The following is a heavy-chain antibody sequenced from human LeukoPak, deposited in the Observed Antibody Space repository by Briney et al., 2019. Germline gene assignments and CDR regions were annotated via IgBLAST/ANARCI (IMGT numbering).Heavy chain of an antibody. CDR2: IEYDGSNK. J-gene: IGHJ4*02. V-gene: IGHV3-30*18. CDR3: AKDPMTYSSGSFTPVDY. CDR1: GFTFSSYA. D-gene: IGHD6-19*01. Sequence: PGRTLRLSCAASGFTFSSYAMHWVRQAPGKGLEWVAIIEYDGSNKYYADSVKGRFTISRDNSKTTLYLQMNSLRPEDTAVYYCAKDPMTYSSGSFTPVDYWGQGTLVTVSS.